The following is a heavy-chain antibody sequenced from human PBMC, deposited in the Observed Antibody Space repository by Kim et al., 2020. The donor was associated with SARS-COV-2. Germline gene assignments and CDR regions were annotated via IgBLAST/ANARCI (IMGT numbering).Heavy chain of an antibody. V-gene: IGHV3-21*01. D-gene: IGHD2-21*01. Sequence: GGSLRLSCAASGFNFINFNMNWVRQAPGKGPEWVSSISTRSSYIFYADSVKCRFTISRDNAKNSLYLQMNSLRPEDTAVYYCARRGDLSYFDSWGQGTLV. CDR3: ARRGDLSYFDS. J-gene: IGHJ4*02. CDR1: GFNFINFN. CDR2: ISTRSSYI.